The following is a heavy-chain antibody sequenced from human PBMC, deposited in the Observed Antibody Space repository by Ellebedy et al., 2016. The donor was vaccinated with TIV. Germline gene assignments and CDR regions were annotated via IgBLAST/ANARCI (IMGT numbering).Heavy chain of an antibody. D-gene: IGHD2/OR15-2a*01. J-gene: IGHJ5*02. CDR2: FNYSGST. CDR1: GGSISSYY. CDR3: ARCNTGTNRFDP. V-gene: IGHV4-59*06. Sequence: MPSETLSLTCTVSGGSISSYYWSWNRQPPGKGLEWIGYFNYSGSTYYKQTLKSRVTISVDTSPTQFSLKLSSVTAAYPAIYDCARCNTGTNRFDPWGQGTLVTVSS.